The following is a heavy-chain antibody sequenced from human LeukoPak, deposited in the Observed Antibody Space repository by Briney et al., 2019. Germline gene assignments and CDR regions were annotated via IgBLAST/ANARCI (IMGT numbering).Heavy chain of an antibody. V-gene: IGHV4-4*02. CDR2: IYHSGST. CDR3: ARAGSSGWYKYYYGMDV. D-gene: IGHD6-19*01. CDR1: GGSISSSNW. Sequence: PSQTLSLTCAVSGGSISSSNWWSWVRQPPGKGLEWIGEIYHSGSTNYNPSLKSRVTISVDKSKNQFSLKLSSVTAADTAVYYCARAGSSGWYKYYYGMDVWGQGTTVTVSS. J-gene: IGHJ6*02.